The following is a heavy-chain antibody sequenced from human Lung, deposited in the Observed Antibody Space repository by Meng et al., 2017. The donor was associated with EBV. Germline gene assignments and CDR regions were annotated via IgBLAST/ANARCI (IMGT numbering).Heavy chain of an antibody. V-gene: IGHV3-21*01. CDR1: GVTFSSYS. D-gene: IGHD3-16*02. J-gene: IGHJ4*02. CDR3: ARDLAYDYIWGSYRPNFDY. CDR2: ISSSSSYI. Sequence: EVQLVESGGGLVKPGGSLRLSCAPSGVTFSSYSMNWVRKAPGKGLEWVSSISSSSSYIYYADSVKGRFTISRDNAKNSLYLQMNSLRAEDTAVYYCARDLAYDYIWGSYRPNFDYWGQGPLVTVSS.